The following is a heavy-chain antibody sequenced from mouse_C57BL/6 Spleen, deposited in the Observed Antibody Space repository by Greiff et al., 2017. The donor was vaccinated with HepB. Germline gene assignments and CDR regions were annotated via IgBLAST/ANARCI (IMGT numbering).Heavy chain of an antibody. J-gene: IGHJ3*01. D-gene: IGHD1-1*01. CDR3: AREDYYGSSTGFAY. CDR2: IYPRDGST. V-gene: IGHV1-85*01. Sequence: VQLQESGPELVKPGASVKLSCKASGYTFTSYDINWVKQRPGQGLEWIGWIYPRDGSTKYNEKFKGKATLTVDTSSSTAYMELHSLTSEDSAVYFCAREDYYGSSTGFAYWGQGTLVTVSA. CDR1: GYTFTSYD.